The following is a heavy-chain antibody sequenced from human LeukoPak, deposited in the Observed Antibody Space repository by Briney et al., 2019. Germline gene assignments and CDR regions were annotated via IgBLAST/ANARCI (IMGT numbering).Heavy chain of an antibody. CDR2: IYHSGST. D-gene: IGHD3-22*01. V-gene: IGHV4-38-2*02. CDR3: ARERSGYSLFDY. J-gene: IGHJ4*02. Sequence: SETLSLTCTVSGYSISSTYYWGWIRQPPGKGLEWIGSIYHSGSTYYNPSLKSRVTISVDTSKNQFSLKLSSVTAADTAVYYCARERSGYSLFDYWGQGTLVPVSS. CDR1: GYSISSTYY.